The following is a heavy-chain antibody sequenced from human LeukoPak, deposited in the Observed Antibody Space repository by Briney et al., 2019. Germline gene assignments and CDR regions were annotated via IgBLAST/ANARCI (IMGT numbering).Heavy chain of an antibody. CDR3: ARDPHRGLTPWFYFDY. CDR2: ISSNGGST. V-gene: IGHV3-64*01. J-gene: IGHJ4*02. Sequence: PGGSLRLSCAASGFTFSSYAMHWVRQAPGKGLEYVSAISSNGGSTYYANSVKGRFTISRDNSKNTLYLQMGSLRAEDMAVYYCARDPHRGLTPWFYFDYWGQGTLVTVSS. CDR1: GFTFSSYA. D-gene: IGHD3-9*01.